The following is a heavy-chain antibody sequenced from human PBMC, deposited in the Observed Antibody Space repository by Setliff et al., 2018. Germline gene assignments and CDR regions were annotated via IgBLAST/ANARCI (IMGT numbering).Heavy chain of an antibody. CDR1: GYSISSGYY. D-gene: IGHD3-9*01. Sequence: SETLSLTCTVSGYSISSGYYWGWIRQPPGKGLEWIGEINHSGSTNYNPSLKSRVTISVDTSKNQFSLKLSSVTAADTAVYYCARGNEYYDILTGYENYFDYWGQGTLVTVSS. CDR2: INHSGST. V-gene: IGHV4-38-2*02. J-gene: IGHJ4*02. CDR3: ARGNEYYDILTGYENYFDY.